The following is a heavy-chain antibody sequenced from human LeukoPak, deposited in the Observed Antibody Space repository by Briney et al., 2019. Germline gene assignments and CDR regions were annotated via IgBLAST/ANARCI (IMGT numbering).Heavy chain of an antibody. V-gene: IGHV3-7*05. D-gene: IGHD6-19*01. CDR3: GTAAAGYYFDY. J-gene: IGHJ4*02. CDR2: INQDGSEK. CDR1: GSTFSSYW. Sequence: GGSLRLSCAASGSTFSSYWMSWVRQAPGKGLEWVANINQDGSEKSYVDSVKGRFTISRENAKKSLYLEMNRLRADDTALYYCGTAAAGYYFDYWGQGTLVTVSS.